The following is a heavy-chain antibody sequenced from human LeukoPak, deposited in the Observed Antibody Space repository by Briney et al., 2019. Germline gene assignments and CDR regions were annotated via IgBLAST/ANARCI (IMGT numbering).Heavy chain of an antibody. CDR2: INPNSGGS. D-gene: IGHD2-2*01. V-gene: IGHV1-2*02. CDR1: GYTFTGYY. CDR3: ARDPAVVVPAAIRQFWFDP. J-gene: IGHJ5*02. Sequence: SVKVSCKASGYTFTGYYMHWVRQAPGQGLEWMGWINPNSGGSTYAQTFQGRVTMTRDTSISTAYMELSRLRSDDTAVYYCARDPAVVVPAAIRQFWFDPWGQGTLVTVSS.